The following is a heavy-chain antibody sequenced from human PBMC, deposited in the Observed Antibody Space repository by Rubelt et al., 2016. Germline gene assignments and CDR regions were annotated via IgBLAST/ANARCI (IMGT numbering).Heavy chain of an antibody. CDR2: IYYSGRT. CDR3: ARHGTERGRYDFF. D-gene: IGHD1-1*01. Sequence: QVQLQESGPRLVKPSETLSLNCSVSGDSIRSSSYDWGWIRLPPGKGLEWIGSIYYSGRTYYNPSFKSRLTISVDRSKNQFSLKLSSVTAAETAVYYCARHGTERGRYDFFWGQGTLVTVSS. J-gene: IGHJ4*02. V-gene: IGHV4-39*01. CDR1: GDSIRSSSYD.